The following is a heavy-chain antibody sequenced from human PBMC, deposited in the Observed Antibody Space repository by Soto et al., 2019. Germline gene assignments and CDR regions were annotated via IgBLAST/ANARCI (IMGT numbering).Heavy chain of an antibody. CDR3: ARDRYDSSGYEAAFDY. CDR1: GFTFSSYS. J-gene: IGHJ4*02. Sequence: PGGSLRLSCAASGFTFSSYSMNWFRQAPGKGLEWVSYISSSSSTIYYADSVKGRFTISRDNAKNSLYLQMNSLRDEDTAVYYCARDRYDSSGYEAAFDYWGQGTLVTVS. V-gene: IGHV3-48*02. D-gene: IGHD3-22*01. CDR2: ISSSSSTI.